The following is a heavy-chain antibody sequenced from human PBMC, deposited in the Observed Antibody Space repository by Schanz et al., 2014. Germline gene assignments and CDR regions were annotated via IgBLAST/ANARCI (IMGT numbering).Heavy chain of an antibody. CDR2: INPSGGGT. Sequence: QVQLVQSGAEVKKPGASVKVSCKASGYTFVSYSMHWVRQAPGQGLEWMGIINPSGGGTSYALRFQDRVTVTRDTSRSTVYMELSSMRSEDTAVYYCAGTDCSSTSCYTGYYYMDVWGRGTTVTVSS. D-gene: IGHD2-2*02. J-gene: IGHJ6*03. CDR1: GYTFVSYS. V-gene: IGHV1-46*01. CDR3: AGTDCSSTSCYTGYYYMDV.